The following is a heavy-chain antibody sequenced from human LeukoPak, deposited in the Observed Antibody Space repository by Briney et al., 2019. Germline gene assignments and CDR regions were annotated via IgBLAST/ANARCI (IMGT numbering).Heavy chain of an antibody. J-gene: IGHJ4*02. CDR3: AKVHSYYYDSSGYYPYYLDY. CDR1: GFTFNIYS. D-gene: IGHD3-22*01. V-gene: IGHV3-23*01. CDR2: ISGSGGST. Sequence: GGSLRLSCAASGFTFNIYSMNWVRQAPGQGLEWVSAISGSGGSTYYADSANGRFALSRDNSKNTLYLQMNSLRAEDTAVYYCAKVHSYYYDSSGYYPYYLDYWGQGTLVTVSS.